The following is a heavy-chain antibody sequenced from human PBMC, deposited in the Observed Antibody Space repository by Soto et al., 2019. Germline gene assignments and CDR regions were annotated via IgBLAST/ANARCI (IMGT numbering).Heavy chain of an antibody. D-gene: IGHD3-9*01. CDR2: IRGDGGQT. CDR1: GFTFTSYG. CDR3: ARDVGLDSDDFFAY. Sequence: GGSLRLSFTASGFTFTSYGMGWVRQAPGKGLQWVSTIRGDGGQTHYTDSVKGRFSISRDNSKNTVYLQMDSLRAEDTAMYFCARDVGLDSDDFFAYWGQGTQVTVSS. J-gene: IGHJ4*02. V-gene: IGHV3-23*01.